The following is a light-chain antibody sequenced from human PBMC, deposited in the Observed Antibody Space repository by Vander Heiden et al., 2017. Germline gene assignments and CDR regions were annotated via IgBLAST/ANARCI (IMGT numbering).Light chain of an antibody. V-gene: IGKV4-1*01. J-gene: IGKJ2*01. Sequence: DIVMTKSPDSLAVSLGERATINCKSSQSVLYRSNNKNYLAWYHQKPGQPPKLLIYWASTRESGVPDRFSGSGSGTDFTLTISSLQAEDVAVYYCQQYYSTPNTFGQGTKLEIK. CDR1: QSVLYRSNNKNY. CDR2: WAS. CDR3: QQYYSTPNT.